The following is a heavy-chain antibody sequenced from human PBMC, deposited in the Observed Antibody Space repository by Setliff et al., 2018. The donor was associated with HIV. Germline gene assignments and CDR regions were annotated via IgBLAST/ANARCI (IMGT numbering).Heavy chain of an antibody. CDR1: GGSISSNNYY. Sequence: KTSETLSLTCTVSGGSISSNNYYWGWIRQPPGKGLEWIASIYYNGSTYYNPSLKSRITISVDTSKNQFSLRLSSVTAADTAVYYCARQGLVLVPASIDWRLPPSPIDYWGQGALVTVSS. CDR2: IYYNGST. CDR3: ARQGLVLVPASIDWRLPPSPIDY. D-gene: IGHD2-2*01. J-gene: IGHJ4*02. V-gene: IGHV4-39*01.